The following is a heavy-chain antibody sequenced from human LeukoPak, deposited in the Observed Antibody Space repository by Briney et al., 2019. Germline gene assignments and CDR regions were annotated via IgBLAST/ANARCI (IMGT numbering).Heavy chain of an antibody. CDR2: ISRNGDII. D-gene: IGHD5-12*01. CDR3: ARDGWL. Sequence: GGSLRLSCAASGFTFTTYNFNWVRQAPGKGLEWVSYISRNGDIIYYADSVKGRFTISRDNAQNSVYLQMNSLRVEDSAVYYCARDGWLRGQGTLVTVSS. J-gene: IGHJ4*02. V-gene: IGHV3-48*01. CDR1: GFTFTTYN.